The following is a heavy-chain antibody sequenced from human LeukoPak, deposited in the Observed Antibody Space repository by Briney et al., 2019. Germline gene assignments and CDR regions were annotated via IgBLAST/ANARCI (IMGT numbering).Heavy chain of an antibody. CDR2: VYTSGST. Sequence: SQTLSLTCSVSGGSISTGNYYWSWIRQPAGKGLECIGRVYTSGSTNYNPSLKSRVTISVDTPKNQFSLKLSSVTAADTAVYYCARVSPYRSGYYYFDYWGQGTLVTVSS. V-gene: IGHV4-61*02. J-gene: IGHJ4*02. D-gene: IGHD3-22*01. CDR3: ARVSPYRSGYYYFDY. CDR1: GGSISTGNYY.